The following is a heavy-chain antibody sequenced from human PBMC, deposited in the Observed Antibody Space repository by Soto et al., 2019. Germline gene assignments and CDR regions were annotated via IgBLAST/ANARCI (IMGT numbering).Heavy chain of an antibody. D-gene: IGHD2-2*01. V-gene: IGHV4-30-4*01. Sequence: PSETLSLTCTVSGGSISSGDYYWSWIRQPPGKGLEWFGYIYYSGSTYYNPSLKSRVTISVDTSKNQFSLKLSSVTAADTAVYYCARDNQFSTGGFDPWGQGTLVTVSS. J-gene: IGHJ5*02. CDR3: ARDNQFSTGGFDP. CDR1: GGSISSGDYY. CDR2: IYYSGST.